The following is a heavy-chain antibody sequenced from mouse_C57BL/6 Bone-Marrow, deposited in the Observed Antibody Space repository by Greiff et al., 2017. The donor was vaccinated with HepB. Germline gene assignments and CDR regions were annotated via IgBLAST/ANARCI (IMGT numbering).Heavy chain of an antibody. CDR1: GFNIKDYY. V-gene: IGHV14-1*01. Sequence: VQLQQSGAELVRPGASVKLSCTASGFNIKDYYMHWVKQRPEQGLEWIGRIDPEDGDTEYAPKFQGKATMTADTSSNTAYLQLSSLTSEDTAVYYCTTPRYYDYDRFAYWGQGTLVTVSA. D-gene: IGHD2-4*01. CDR3: TTPRYYDYDRFAY. J-gene: IGHJ3*01. CDR2: IDPEDGDT.